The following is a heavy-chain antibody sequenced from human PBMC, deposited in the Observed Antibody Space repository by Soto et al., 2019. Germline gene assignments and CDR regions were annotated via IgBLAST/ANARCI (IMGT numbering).Heavy chain of an antibody. CDR2: FDPDDGEA. CDR1: GYTLTELS. Sequence: ASVMVSCKDSGYTLTELSMHWVRPAPGKGPEWMGGFDPDDGEAIYAQKFQGRVAMTEDTSTDTPYMELSSLRSEDTAVYYCATGPCYYCYLLDVWTRGTTVPAP. V-gene: IGHV1-24*01. CDR3: ATGPCYYCYLLDV. J-gene: IGHJ6*02.